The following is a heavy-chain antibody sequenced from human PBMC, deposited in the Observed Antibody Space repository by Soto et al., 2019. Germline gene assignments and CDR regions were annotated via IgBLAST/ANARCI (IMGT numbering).Heavy chain of an antibody. J-gene: IGHJ3*02. V-gene: IGHV3-23*01. CDR3: AKDIVVVVAASDDFDI. Sequence: GGSLRLSCAASGFTFSSYAMSWVRQAPGKGLEWVSAISGSGGSTYYADSVKGRFTISRDNSKNTLYLQMNSLRAEDTAVYYCAKDIVVVVAASDDFDIWGQGTMVTVSS. CDR2: ISGSGGST. CDR1: GFTFSSYA. D-gene: IGHD2-15*01.